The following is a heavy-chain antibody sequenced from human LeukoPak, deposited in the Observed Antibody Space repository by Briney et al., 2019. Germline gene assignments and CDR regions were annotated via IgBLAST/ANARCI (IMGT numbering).Heavy chain of an antibody. Sequence: GGSLRLSCAASGFAFSTYGMHWLRQAPGRGLEWVAIISYDGSKKYYADSVKGRFTISRDNSKNTLYLQMTSLRAEDTAVYYCPRSGSHDFWGQDHLVTVSS. V-gene: IGHV3-30*03. D-gene: IGHD1-26*01. CDR1: GFAFSTYG. CDR3: PRSGSHDF. J-gene: IGHJ4*02. CDR2: ISYDGSKK.